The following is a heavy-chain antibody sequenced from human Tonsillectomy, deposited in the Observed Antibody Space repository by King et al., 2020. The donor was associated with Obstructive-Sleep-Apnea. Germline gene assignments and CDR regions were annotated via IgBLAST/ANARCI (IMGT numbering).Heavy chain of an antibody. CDR2: IDWDDDK. Sequence: VTLKESGPALVKPTQILTLTCTFSGFSLSTSGLCVSWIRQPPGKALEWLARIDWDDDKYYSTSLKTRLTISKDTSKKQVVLTMTNMDPEDTATYYCTRALAAAPALGVRDVGGQGTTATAPS. CDR3: TRALAAAPALGVRDV. J-gene: IGHJ6*02. V-gene: IGHV2-70*11. D-gene: IGHD6-13*01. CDR1: GFSLSTSGLC.